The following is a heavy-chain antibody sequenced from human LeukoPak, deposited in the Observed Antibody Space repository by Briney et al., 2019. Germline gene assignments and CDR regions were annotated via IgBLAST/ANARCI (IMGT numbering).Heavy chain of an antibody. Sequence: SETLSLTCAVYGGSFSGYYWSWIRQPPGKGLEWIGEINHSGSTNYNPSLKSRVTISVDTSKNQFSLKLNSVTAADTAVYYCARLKCSSTSCFYYYYMDVWGKGTTVTISS. D-gene: IGHD2-2*01. CDR1: GGSFSGYY. J-gene: IGHJ6*03. CDR3: ARLKCSSTSCFYYYYMDV. CDR2: INHSGST. V-gene: IGHV4-34*01.